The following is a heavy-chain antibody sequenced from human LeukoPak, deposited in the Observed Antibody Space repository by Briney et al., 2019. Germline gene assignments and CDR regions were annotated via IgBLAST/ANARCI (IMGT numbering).Heavy chain of an antibody. Sequence: ASVKVSCKASGYTFTGYCMHWVRQARGQGLEWMGWINPNSGGTNYAQKFQGRVTMTRDTSISTAYMELSRLRSDDTAVYYCARDVGIAVADSYWFDPWGQGTLVTVSS. CDR2: INPNSGGT. V-gene: IGHV1-2*02. D-gene: IGHD6-19*01. CDR1: GYTFTGYC. CDR3: ARDVGIAVADSYWFDP. J-gene: IGHJ5*02.